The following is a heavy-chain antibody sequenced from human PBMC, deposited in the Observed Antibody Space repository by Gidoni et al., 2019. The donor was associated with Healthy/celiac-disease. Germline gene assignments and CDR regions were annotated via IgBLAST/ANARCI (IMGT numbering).Heavy chain of an antibody. D-gene: IGHD3-9*01. V-gene: IGHV3-64D*06. J-gene: IGHJ3*02. Sequence: EVQLVESGGGLVQPGGALRLSCSASGFTFSSCPRHWVRQAPGKGMEYVSAISSNGGSTYYAEAVKGRFTISRDNSKNTLYLQMSSLRAEDTAVYYCVKGGYDILTGPLGDAFDIWGQGTMVTVSS. CDR2: ISSNGGST. CDR3: VKGGYDILTGPLGDAFDI. CDR1: GFTFSSCP.